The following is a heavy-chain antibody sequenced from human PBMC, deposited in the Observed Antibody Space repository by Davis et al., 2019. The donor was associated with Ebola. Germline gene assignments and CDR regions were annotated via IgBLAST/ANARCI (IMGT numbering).Heavy chain of an antibody. D-gene: IGHD6-19*01. J-gene: IGHJ4*02. CDR1: GFTFSTYS. CDR2: ISSDSDYI. CDR3: AKDGIAVADY. Sequence: GGSLRLSCAASGFTFSTYSMSWVRQAPGKGLEWVSSISSDSDYIYYADSAKGRFTISRDNSKNTLYLQMNSLRAEDTAVYYCAKDGIAVADYWGQGTLVTVSS. V-gene: IGHV3-21*01.